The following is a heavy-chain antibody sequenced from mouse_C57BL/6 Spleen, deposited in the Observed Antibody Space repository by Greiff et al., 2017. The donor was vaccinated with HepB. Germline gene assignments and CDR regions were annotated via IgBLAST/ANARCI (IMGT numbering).Heavy chain of an antibody. D-gene: IGHD4-1*01. J-gene: IGHJ3*01. CDR1: GLNIKDDY. Sequence: VQLQQSGAELVRPGASVKLSCTASGLNIKDDYMHWVKQRPEQGLEWIGWIDPENGDTEYASKFQGKATITADTSSNTAYLQLSSLTSEDTAVYYCTKLTGFAYWGQGTLVTVSA. CDR3: TKLTGFAY. V-gene: IGHV14-4*01. CDR2: IDPENGDT.